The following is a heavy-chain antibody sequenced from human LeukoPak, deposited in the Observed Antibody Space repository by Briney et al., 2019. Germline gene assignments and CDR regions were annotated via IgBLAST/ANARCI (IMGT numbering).Heavy chain of an antibody. CDR2: IYPGDSDT. Sequence: GESLKISCKGSGYSFTSYWIGWVRQMPGKGLEWMGVIYPGDSDTRYSPSFQGQVTISADKSISTAYLQWSSLKASDTAMYYCARLGSSSHYYYYYMDVWGKGTTVTVSS. D-gene: IGHD6-6*01. V-gene: IGHV5-51*01. J-gene: IGHJ6*03. CDR1: GYSFTSYW. CDR3: ARLGSSSHYYYYYMDV.